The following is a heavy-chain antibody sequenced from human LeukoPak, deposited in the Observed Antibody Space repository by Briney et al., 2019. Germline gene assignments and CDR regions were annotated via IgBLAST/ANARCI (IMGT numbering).Heavy chain of an antibody. CDR2: ISSGSTI. D-gene: IGHD6-13*01. Sequence: SGGSLRLSCAASGFTFSSYEMNWVRQAPGKGLEWVSYISSGSTIYYADSVKGRFTISRDNAKNSLYLQMNSLRAEDTAVYYCARAGLAAAGISFDYWGQGTLVTVSS. CDR1: GFTFSSYE. J-gene: IGHJ4*02. V-gene: IGHV3-48*03. CDR3: ARAGLAAAGISFDY.